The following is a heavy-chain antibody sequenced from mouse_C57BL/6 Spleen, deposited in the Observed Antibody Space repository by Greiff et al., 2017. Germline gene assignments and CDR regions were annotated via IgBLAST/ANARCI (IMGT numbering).Heavy chain of an antibody. CDR1: GFSLSTSGMG. CDR3: ARSDDGYYVGFAY. Sequence: QVTLKESGPGILQSSQTLSLTCSFSGFSLSTSGMGVSWIRQPSGKGLEWLAHIYWDDDKRYNPSLKSRLTNSKATSSNLVVLKITLVYTADTSTYYCARSDDGYYVGFAYWGQGTLVTVSA. D-gene: IGHD2-3*01. CDR2: IYWDDDK. J-gene: IGHJ3*01. V-gene: IGHV8-12*01.